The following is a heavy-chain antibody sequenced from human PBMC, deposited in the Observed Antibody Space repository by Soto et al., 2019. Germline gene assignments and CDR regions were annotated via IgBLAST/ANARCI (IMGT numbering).Heavy chain of an antibody. CDR1: GFSLTTDGVG. J-gene: IGHJ5*02. Sequence: GSGPTLVNPTQTLTLTCSFSGFSLTTDGVGVGWIRQPPGKALEWLALIYWNDDKRYSPSLKSRLTTTKDTSKNQVVLTMTNMDPVDTATYYCAHRHHDYSKWGFDPWGQGTLVTVSS. V-gene: IGHV2-5*01. D-gene: IGHD4-4*01. CDR2: IYWNDDK. CDR3: AHRHHDYSKWGFDP.